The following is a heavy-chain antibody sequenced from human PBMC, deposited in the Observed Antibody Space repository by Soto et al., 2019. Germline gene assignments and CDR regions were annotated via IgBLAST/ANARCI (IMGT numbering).Heavy chain of an antibody. V-gene: IGHV2-5*02. CDR2: VYWDDDK. Sequence: ITLEESGPTLGNPTETLTLTCTFSGFSLTTGVGVGWVRQPPGKALEWLALVYWDDDKHYTPSLMSRLTITKAISKGQVVLTMTNMDPVDTATYYCATLTADFWGPGTLVTVSS. CDR1: GFSLTTGVG. J-gene: IGHJ4*02. CDR3: ATLTADF.